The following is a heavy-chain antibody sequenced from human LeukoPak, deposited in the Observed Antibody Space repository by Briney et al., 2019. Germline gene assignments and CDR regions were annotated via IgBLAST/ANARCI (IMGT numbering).Heavy chain of an antibody. D-gene: IGHD1-26*01. V-gene: IGHV4-34*01. CDR2: INHSGST. Sequence: PSGTLSLTCAVYGGSFSGYYWSWIRQPPGKGLEWIGEINHSGSTNYNPSLKSRVTISVDTSKNQFSLKLSSVTAADTAVYYCARGFIVGATSYYYYYMDVWGKGTTVTVSS. J-gene: IGHJ6*03. CDR1: GGSFSGYY. CDR3: ARGFIVGATSYYYYYMDV.